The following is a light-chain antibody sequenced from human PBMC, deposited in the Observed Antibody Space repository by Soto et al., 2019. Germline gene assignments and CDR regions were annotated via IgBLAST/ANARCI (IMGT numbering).Light chain of an antibody. J-gene: IGKJ3*01. CDR3: QKYGSSLFT. CDR2: GAS. CDR1: QSISSSY. V-gene: IGKV3-20*01. Sequence: EIVLTQSPGTLSLSPGERATLSCRDSQSISSSYLAWYQQKPGQAPRLLIYGASSRATGSPDRFSGSWSGKDLTLTIRRLEFEEFAGYYCQKYGSSLFTFGPVTKVEIK.